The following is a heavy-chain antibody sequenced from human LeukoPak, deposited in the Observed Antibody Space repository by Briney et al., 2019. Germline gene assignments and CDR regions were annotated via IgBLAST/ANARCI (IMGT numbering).Heavy chain of an antibody. CDR2: ISSSSSYI. CDR3: ARGSRGSTVTTLYYYMDV. V-gene: IGHV3-21*01. J-gene: IGHJ6*03. D-gene: IGHD4-17*01. Sequence: GGSLRPSCAASGFTFSSYSMNWVRQAPGKGLEWVSSISSSSSYIYYADSVKGRFTISRDNAKNSLYLQMNSLRAEDTAVYYCARGSRGSTVTTLYYYMDVWGKGTTVTVSS. CDR1: GFTFSSYS.